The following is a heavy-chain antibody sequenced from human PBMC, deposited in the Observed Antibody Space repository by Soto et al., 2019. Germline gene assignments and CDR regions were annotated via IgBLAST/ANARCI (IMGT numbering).Heavy chain of an antibody. CDR2: FIPIFGPA. J-gene: IGHJ5*02. V-gene: IGHV1-69*01. CDR3: ARDFPSSSSDP. Sequence: QVQLVQSGAEVKKPGSSVQVSCKASGGTFSSYAITWVRQAPGQGLEWMGGFIPIFGPANYAQQFQGRVTIIADESLSTADMELRSLRPVDTAVYYCARDFPSSSSDPWCNGTLVTVYS. CDR1: GGTFSSYA.